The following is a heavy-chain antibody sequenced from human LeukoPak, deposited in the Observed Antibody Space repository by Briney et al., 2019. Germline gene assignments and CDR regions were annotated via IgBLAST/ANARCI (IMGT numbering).Heavy chain of an antibody. J-gene: IGHJ4*02. Sequence: SVKVSCKASGGTFSSYAITWVRQAPGQGLAWMGGIFPIFGTANYAQKFQGRVTITADKSTSTAYMELSSLRSEDTAVYYCARDLEGSSGPFDYWGQGTLVTVSS. V-gene: IGHV1-69*06. CDR1: GGTFSSYA. D-gene: IGHD6-19*01. CDR3: ARDLEGSSGPFDY. CDR2: IFPIFGTA.